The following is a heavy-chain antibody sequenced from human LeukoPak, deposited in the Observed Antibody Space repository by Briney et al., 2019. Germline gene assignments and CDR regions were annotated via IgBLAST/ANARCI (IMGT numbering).Heavy chain of an antibody. V-gene: IGHV4-34*01. CDR1: GGSFSGYY. D-gene: IGHD3-22*01. Sequence: SETLSLTCAVYGGSFSGYYWSWNRQPPGKGLEWIGEINHSGSTNYNPPLKSRVTISVDTSKNQFSLKLSSVTAADTAVYYCARVGDSSGYYFNPVYYFDYWGQGTLVTVSS. CDR3: ARVGDSSGYYFNPVYYFDY. J-gene: IGHJ4*02. CDR2: INHSGST.